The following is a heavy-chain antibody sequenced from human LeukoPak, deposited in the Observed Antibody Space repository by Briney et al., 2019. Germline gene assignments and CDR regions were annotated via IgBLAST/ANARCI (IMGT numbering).Heavy chain of an antibody. CDR3: ARNAGYSDLNY. J-gene: IGHJ4*02. Sequence: GSLRLSCAASGFTFSSYAMTWVRQPPGKGLEWIGEIYRSGATNYNPSLRSRVTVSLDKSKNQFSLRLNSVTAADTAIYYCARNAGYSDLNYWGQGVLVTVSS. V-gene: IGHV4-4*02. D-gene: IGHD3-22*01. CDR1: GFTFSSYAM. CDR2: IYRSGAT.